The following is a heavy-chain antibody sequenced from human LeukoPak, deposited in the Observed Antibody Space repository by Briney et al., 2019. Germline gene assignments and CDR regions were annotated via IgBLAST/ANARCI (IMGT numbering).Heavy chain of an antibody. Sequence: KPSETLSLTCTVSGGSISSYYWSWIRQPPGKGLEWIGYIYYSGSTNYNPSLKSRVTISVDTSKNQFSLKLSSVTAADTAVHYCARVYYGSGSYYGPIDYWGQGTLVTVSS. CDR2: IYYSGST. J-gene: IGHJ4*02. V-gene: IGHV4-59*01. D-gene: IGHD3-10*01. CDR1: GGSISSYY. CDR3: ARVYYGSGSYYGPIDY.